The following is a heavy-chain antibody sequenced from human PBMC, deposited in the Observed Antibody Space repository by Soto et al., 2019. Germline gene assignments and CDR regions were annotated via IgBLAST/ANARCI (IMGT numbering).Heavy chain of an antibody. D-gene: IGHD6-19*01. CDR3: AKVAVAGTHYFDY. CDR2: ISYDGSNK. J-gene: IGHJ4*02. CDR1: GFTFSSYG. Sequence: PGGALRLSCAASGFTFSSYGLHWVRQATGKGLEWVAVISYDGSNKYYADSVKGRFTISRDNSKNTLYLQMNSLRAEDTAVYYCAKVAVAGTHYFDYWGQGTLVTVSS. V-gene: IGHV3-30*18.